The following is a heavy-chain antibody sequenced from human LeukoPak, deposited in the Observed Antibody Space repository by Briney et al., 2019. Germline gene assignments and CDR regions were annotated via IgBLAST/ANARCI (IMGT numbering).Heavy chain of an antibody. Sequence: GGSLRLSCAASGFTFSGSAMHWVRQASGKGLEWGGRIRSKANSYATAYAASVKGRFTISRDDSKNTAYLQMNSLKTEDTAVYYCTRPSGWYAIYDYWGQGTLVTVSS. CDR3: TRPSGWYAIYDY. D-gene: IGHD6-19*01. V-gene: IGHV3-73*01. J-gene: IGHJ4*02. CDR1: GFTFSGSA. CDR2: IRSKANSYAT.